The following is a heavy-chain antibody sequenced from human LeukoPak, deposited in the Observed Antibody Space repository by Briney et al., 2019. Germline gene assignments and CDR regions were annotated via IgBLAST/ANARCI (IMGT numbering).Heavy chain of an antibody. CDR2: IYSGGST. Sequence: TGGSLRLSCAASGFTVSSNYMTWVRQAPGKGLEWVSVIYSGGSTYYADSVKGRFTISRDNYKNTLFLQMNSLRAEDTAVYYCASSSGWYNSFDYWGLGTLVTVSS. J-gene: IGHJ4*02. CDR1: GFTVSSNY. CDR3: ASSSGWYNSFDY. V-gene: IGHV3-66*01. D-gene: IGHD6-19*01.